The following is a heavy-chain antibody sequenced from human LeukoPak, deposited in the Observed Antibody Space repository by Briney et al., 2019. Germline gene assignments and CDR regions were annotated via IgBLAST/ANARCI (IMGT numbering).Heavy chain of an antibody. CDR3: GRGGVIRGVVNFYYGMDV. J-gene: IGHJ6*02. Sequence: ASVKVSCKTSGYIFTGYYIHWVRQAPGQGLEWLGWISPNKGGTNSAHKFQGRVTLTRDASINTAYMELSNLTSGDTAVYFCGRGGVIRGVVNFYYGMDVWGQGTVVTISS. CDR1: GYIFTGYY. D-gene: IGHD3-10*01. CDR2: ISPNKGGT. V-gene: IGHV1-2*07.